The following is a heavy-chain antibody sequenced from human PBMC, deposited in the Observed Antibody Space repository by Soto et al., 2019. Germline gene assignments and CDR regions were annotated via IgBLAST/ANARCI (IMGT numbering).Heavy chain of an antibody. Sequence: SVKVSCKASGGTFSSYAISWVRRAPGQGLEWMGGIIPIFGTANYAQKFQGRVTITADESTSTAYMELSSLRSEDTAVYYCARFERFIAARPDPIVWGQGTLVTVSS. D-gene: IGHD6-6*01. CDR1: GGTFSSYA. J-gene: IGHJ4*02. CDR3: ARFERFIAARPDPIV. V-gene: IGHV1-69*13. CDR2: IIPIFGTA.